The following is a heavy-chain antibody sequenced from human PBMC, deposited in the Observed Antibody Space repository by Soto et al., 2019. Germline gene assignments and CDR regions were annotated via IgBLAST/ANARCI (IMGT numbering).Heavy chain of an antibody. CDR2: FDPEDGET. Sequence: ASVKVSCKVSGYTLTELSMHWVRQAPGKGLEWMGGFDPEDGETIYAQKFQGRVTMTEDTSTDTAYMELSSLRSEDTAVYYCATISPDSSGYYYVTEFDYWGQGTLVTVSS. D-gene: IGHD3-22*01. CDR3: ATISPDSSGYYYVTEFDY. J-gene: IGHJ4*02. V-gene: IGHV1-24*01. CDR1: GYTLTELS.